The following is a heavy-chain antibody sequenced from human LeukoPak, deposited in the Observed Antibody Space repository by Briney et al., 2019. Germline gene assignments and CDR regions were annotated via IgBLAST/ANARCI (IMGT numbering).Heavy chain of an antibody. V-gene: IGHV4-31*03. D-gene: IGHD2-15*01. CDR3: ARGDTSGPLPYNWFDP. CDR2: IYYSGST. Sequence: PSETLSLTCTVSGGSISSGGYYWSWIRQHPGKGLEWIGYIYYSGSTYYNPSLKSRVTTSVDTSKNQFSLKLSPVTAADTAVYYCARGDTSGPLPYNWFDPWGQGTLVTVSS. J-gene: IGHJ5*02. CDR1: GGSISSGGYY.